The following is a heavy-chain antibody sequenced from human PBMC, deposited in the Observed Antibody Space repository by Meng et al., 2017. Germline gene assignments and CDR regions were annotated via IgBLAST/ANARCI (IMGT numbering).Heavy chain of an antibody. V-gene: IGHV3-53*01. CDR3: ARNVGGFDDFWSGGDAFDI. Sequence: GGSLRLSCAASGFTVSSNYMSWVRQAPGKGLEWVSVIYSGGSTYYADSVKGRFTISRDKSKNTLYLQMNSLRAEDTAVYYCARNVGGFDDFWSGGDAFDIWGQGTMVTVSS. J-gene: IGHJ3*02. CDR2: IYSGGST. D-gene: IGHD3-3*01. CDR1: GFTVSSNY.